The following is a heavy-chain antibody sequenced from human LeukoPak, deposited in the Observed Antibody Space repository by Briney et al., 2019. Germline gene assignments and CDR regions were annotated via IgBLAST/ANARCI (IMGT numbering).Heavy chain of an antibody. CDR1: GYTFTSYG. Sequence: GASVKVSCKASGYTFTSYGMSWVRQAPGQGLEWMGWISAYNGNTNYAQKLQGRVTMTTDTSTSTAYMALRSLRSDDTAVYYCARDELGYCSGGSCYGVDYWGQGTLVTVSS. CDR3: ARDELGYCSGGSCYGVDY. V-gene: IGHV1-18*01. CDR2: ISAYNGNT. J-gene: IGHJ4*02. D-gene: IGHD2-15*01.